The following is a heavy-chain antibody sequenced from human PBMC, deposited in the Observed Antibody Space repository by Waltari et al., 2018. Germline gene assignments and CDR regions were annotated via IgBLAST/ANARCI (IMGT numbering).Heavy chain of an antibody. CDR2: IREDGSDK. D-gene: IGHD2-2*01. CDR3: ANSPVESGATGSVKPWGFDY. CDR1: GFGFSTYW. J-gene: IGHJ4*02. Sequence: EVQLVESGGGLVQPGGSLRLSCKASGFGFSTYWMSLVRKAPGKGLEWVASIREDGSDKYYVDSVKGRFTISRDNAKTSLYLQMNSLRAEDTAVYFCANSPVESGATGSVKPWGFDYWGQGNLVTVSS. V-gene: IGHV3-7*01.